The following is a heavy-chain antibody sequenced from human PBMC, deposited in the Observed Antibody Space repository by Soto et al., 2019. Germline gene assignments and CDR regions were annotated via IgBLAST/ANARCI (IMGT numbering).Heavy chain of an antibody. CDR2: IYYTGKT. CDR1: GDYIHVGGYY. V-gene: IGHV4-30-4*01. D-gene: IGHD2-2*01. CDR3: GRDLTSNANCIDP. J-gene: IGHJ5*02. Sequence: SETLSLTCSVSGDYIHVGGYYWTWIRQRPGKGLEWMGYIYYTGKTYYNPSPESRLTMSVDRSKNQFSLRLTSVTAADTAVYFCGRDLTSNANCIDPWGQGTLVTVSS.